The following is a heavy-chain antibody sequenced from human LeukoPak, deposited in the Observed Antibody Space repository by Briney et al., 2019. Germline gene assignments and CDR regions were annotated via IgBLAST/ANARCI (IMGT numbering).Heavy chain of an antibody. CDR3: ARDWNYYGSGSYYRAHQNQPRYFDY. V-gene: IGHV3-21*01. J-gene: IGHJ4*02. Sequence: PGVSLRLSCAASGFTFSSYEMNWVRQAPGKGLEWVSSISSSSSYIYYADSVKGRFTISRDNAKNSLYLQMNSLRAEDTAVYYCARDWNYYGSGSYYRAHQNQPRYFDYWGQGTLVTVSS. CDR2: ISSSSSYI. CDR1: GFTFSSYE. D-gene: IGHD3-10*01.